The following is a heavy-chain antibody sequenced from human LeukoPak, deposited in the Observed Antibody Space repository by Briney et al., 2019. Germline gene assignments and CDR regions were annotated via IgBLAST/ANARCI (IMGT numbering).Heavy chain of an antibody. Sequence: PGGSLRLSCAASGFTFSSYSMNWVRQAPGEGLEWVSSISSSSSYIYYADSVKGRFTISRDNAKNSLYLQMNSLRAEDTAVYYCARVGSIVATILGDAFDIWGQGTMVTVSS. V-gene: IGHV3-21*01. J-gene: IGHJ3*02. CDR1: GFTFSSYS. D-gene: IGHD5-12*01. CDR2: ISSSSSYI. CDR3: ARVGSIVATILGDAFDI.